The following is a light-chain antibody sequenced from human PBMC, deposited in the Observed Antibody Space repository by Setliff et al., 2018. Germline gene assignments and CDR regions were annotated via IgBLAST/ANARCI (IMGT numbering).Light chain of an antibody. CDR3: QQYYSTPHT. CDR1: QSVLYSSNNKNY. CDR2: WAS. V-gene: IGKV4-1*01. Sequence: DIVMTQSPDSLAVSLGERATINCKSSQSVLYSSNNKNYLAWYQQKPGQPPKLLICWASTRESGVPDRFSGSGSGTDFTLTISSLQAEDVAVYYCQQYYSTPHTFGQGTKVDIK. J-gene: IGKJ2*01.